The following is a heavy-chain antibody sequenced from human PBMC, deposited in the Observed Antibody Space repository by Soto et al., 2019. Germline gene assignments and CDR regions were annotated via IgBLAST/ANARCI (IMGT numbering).Heavy chain of an antibody. J-gene: IGHJ3*01. CDR2: VLPIFRTL. Sequence: QVQLIQSEAEVKKPGSSVRVSCTASGGIFGSHGFSWVRQAPGQRLEWVGGVLPIFRTLTYTEKFQARVRFASDESTNTVYLDLSSLASEDTVVYYCVRDRRIYYSDPHDEFVASDYEVWGQGTMVSVSS. D-gene: IGHD3-22*01. V-gene: IGHV1-69*01. CDR3: VRDRRIYYSDPHDEFVASDYEV. CDR1: GGIFGSHG.